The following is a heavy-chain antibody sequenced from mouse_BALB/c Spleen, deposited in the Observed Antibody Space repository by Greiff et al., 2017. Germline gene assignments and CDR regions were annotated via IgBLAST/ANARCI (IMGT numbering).Heavy chain of an antibody. Sequence: VQLQQSGTVLARPGASVKMSCKASGYTFTSYWMHWVKQRPGQGLEWIGAIYPGNSDTSYNQKFKGKAKLTAVTSTSTAYMELSSLTNEDSAVYYCTRYYYGSSLQAMDYWGQGTSVTVSS. D-gene: IGHD1-1*01. CDR1: GYTFTSYW. CDR2: IYPGNSDT. V-gene: IGHV1-5*01. J-gene: IGHJ4*01. CDR3: TRYYYGSSLQAMDY.